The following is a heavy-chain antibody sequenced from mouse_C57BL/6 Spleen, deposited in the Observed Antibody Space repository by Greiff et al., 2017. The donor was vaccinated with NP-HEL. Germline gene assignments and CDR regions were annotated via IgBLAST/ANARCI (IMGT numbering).Heavy chain of an antibody. J-gene: IGHJ2*01. V-gene: IGHV1-66*01. CDR1: GYSFTSYY. Sequence: QVQLQQPGAELVRPGSSVKISCKASGYSFTSYYIHWVKQRPGQGLEWIGWIYPGSGNTKYNEKFKGKATLTADTSSSTAYMQLSSLTSEDSAVYYCARGTGTVYYFDYWGQGTTLTVSS. D-gene: IGHD4-1*01. CDR2: IYPGSGNT. CDR3: ARGTGTVYYFDY.